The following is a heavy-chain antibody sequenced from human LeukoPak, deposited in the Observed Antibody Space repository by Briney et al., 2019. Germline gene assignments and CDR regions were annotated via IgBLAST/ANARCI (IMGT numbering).Heavy chain of an antibody. J-gene: IGHJ6*03. CDR3: ATGSKVVIANIYYYYYYMDV. CDR2: IIPIFGTA. Sequence: SVKVSCKASGGTFSSYAISWVRQAPGQGLEWMGGIIPIFGTANYAQKFQGRVTMTEDTSTDTAYMELSSLRSEDTAVYYCATGSKVVIANIYYYYYYMDVWGKGTTVTVSS. V-gene: IGHV1-69*06. D-gene: IGHD2-21*01. CDR1: GGTFSSYA.